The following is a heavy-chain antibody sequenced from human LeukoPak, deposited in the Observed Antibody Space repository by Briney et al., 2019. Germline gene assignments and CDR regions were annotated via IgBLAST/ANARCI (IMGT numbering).Heavy chain of an antibody. Sequence: GGSLRLSRAASGFKFDDYGMSWVRQAPGKGLEWVCDINWNGAWTGYADSVKGRFTISRDNAKNSLYLQMNSLRAEDTALYYCAGYYYDSSRGFDLWGQGTLVTVSA. CDR3: AGYYYDSSRGFDL. V-gene: IGHV3-20*04. CDR1: GFKFDDYG. D-gene: IGHD3-22*01. CDR2: INWNGAWT. J-gene: IGHJ5*02.